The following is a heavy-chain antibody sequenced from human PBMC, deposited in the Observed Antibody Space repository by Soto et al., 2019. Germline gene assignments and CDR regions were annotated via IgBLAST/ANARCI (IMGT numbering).Heavy chain of an antibody. CDR2: IVPVFGTG. Sequence: QVQLVQSGAEVKKPGSSVKVSCKASGDTFSSYAISWVRQAPGQGLEWMGEIVPVFGTGNYAQKFQGKVKITVEESTRRAYMELSSLQSADTAVYYCARDIGAYCGGDCQTIWGQGTMVTVSS. D-gene: IGHD2-21*02. CDR1: GDTFSSYA. J-gene: IGHJ3*02. V-gene: IGHV1-69*01. CDR3: ARDIGAYCGGDCQTI.